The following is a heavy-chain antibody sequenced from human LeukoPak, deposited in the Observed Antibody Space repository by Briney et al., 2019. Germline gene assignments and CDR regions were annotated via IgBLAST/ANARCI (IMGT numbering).Heavy chain of an antibody. Sequence: GRSLRLSCAASGFTFSSYAMHWVRQAPGKGLEWVAVISYDGSNKYYADSVKGRFTISRDNSKNTLYLQMNSLRAEDTAVYYCAREYYLWGQGTLVTVSS. V-gene: IGHV3-30-3*01. CDR3: AREYYL. J-gene: IGHJ4*02. CDR2: ISYDGSNK. D-gene: IGHD3-10*01. CDR1: GFTFSSYA.